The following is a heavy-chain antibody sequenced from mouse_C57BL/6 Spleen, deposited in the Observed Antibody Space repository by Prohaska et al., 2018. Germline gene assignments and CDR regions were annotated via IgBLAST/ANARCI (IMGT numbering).Heavy chain of an antibody. CDR3: ARMYSNYSYYFDY. D-gene: IGHD2-5*01. Sequence: QVTLTESGPGILQPSQTLSLPCSFSGFSLSTFGMGVGWIRQPSGKGLEWLTHIWWDDDKYYNPALKSRLTIAKNTSKNKVFLKIDNVDNADTATYYCARMYSNYSYYFDYWGQGTTLTVSS. V-gene: IGHV8-8*01. CDR2: IWWDDDK. J-gene: IGHJ2*01. CDR1: GFSLSTFGMG.